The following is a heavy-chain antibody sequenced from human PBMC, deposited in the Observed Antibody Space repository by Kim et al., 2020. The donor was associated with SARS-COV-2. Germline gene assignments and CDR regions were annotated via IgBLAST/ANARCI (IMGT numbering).Heavy chain of an antibody. CDR1: VYTFTSYA. CDR2: INAGNGNT. J-gene: IGHJ4*02. V-gene: IGHV1-3*01. Sequence: ASVKVSFKASVYTFTSYAMHWVRQAPGQRLEGMGWINAGNGNTKYSQKFPGRVTITRDTSESTAYMELSSLRSEDTAGYYCATLMTTVTNDHDYWGQGTLVTVSS. D-gene: IGHD4-17*01. CDR3: ATLMTTVTNDHDY.